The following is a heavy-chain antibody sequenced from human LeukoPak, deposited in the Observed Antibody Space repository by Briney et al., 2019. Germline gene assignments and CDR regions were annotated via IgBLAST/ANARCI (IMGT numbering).Heavy chain of an antibody. Sequence: SETLSLTCTVSGGSFSSYFWSWIRQPPGKGLEWIGYIYYSGSTHYNSSLKSRVTISLDTSRNQFSLQLNSVTPDDTAVYFCAKSQLLRQAEHCSGGRCYWPFWLDPWGQGTLVTVSS. CDR2: IYYSGST. V-gene: IGHV4-59*03. CDR1: GGSFSSYF. J-gene: IGHJ5*02. D-gene: IGHD2-15*01. CDR3: AKSQLLRQAEHCSGGRCYWPFWLDP.